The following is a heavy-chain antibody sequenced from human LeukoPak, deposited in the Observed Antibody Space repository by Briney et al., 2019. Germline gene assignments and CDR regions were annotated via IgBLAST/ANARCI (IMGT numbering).Heavy chain of an antibody. CDR3: ASEIVGATTYFDY. D-gene: IGHD1-26*01. CDR1: GGSISSSSYY. CDR2: IYYSGST. J-gene: IGHJ4*02. Sequence: PSETLSLTCTVSGGSISSSSYYWGWIRQPPGKGLEWIGSIYYSGSTYYNPSLKSRVTISVDTSKNQFSLKLSSVTAADTAVYYCASEIVGATTYFDYWGQGTLVTVPS. V-gene: IGHV4-39*01.